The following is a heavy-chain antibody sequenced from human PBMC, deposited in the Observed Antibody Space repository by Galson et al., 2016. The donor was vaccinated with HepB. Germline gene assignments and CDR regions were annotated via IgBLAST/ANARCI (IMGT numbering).Heavy chain of an antibody. CDR2: IHYSGNT. CDR3: ARHQGFSVIMYP. Sequence: SETLSLTCSVSGDSISYSGYYWAWIRQPPGKGLDWIGSIHYSGNTYHNPSLKNRVTISVDTSKNQISLRLRSVSAADTAVYYCARHQGFSVIMYPWGPGTLVTVSS. J-gene: IGHJ5*02. CDR1: GDSISYSGYY. V-gene: IGHV4-39*01. D-gene: IGHD3-10*01.